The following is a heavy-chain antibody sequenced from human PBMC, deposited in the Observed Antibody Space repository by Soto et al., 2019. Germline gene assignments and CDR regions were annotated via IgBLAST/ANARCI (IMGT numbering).Heavy chain of an antibody. Sequence: QVQLQESGPGLVKPSQTLSLTCTVSGGSISSGGYYWSWIRQHPGKGLEWIGYIYYSGSTYYNPSLKSRVTISVDTSRNQFSLKLSSVTAADTDVYYCARDGGYGSSSVTGYYYGMDVWGQGTTVTVSS. D-gene: IGHD6-6*01. CDR1: GGSISSGGYY. V-gene: IGHV4-31*03. CDR3: ARDGGYGSSSVTGYYYGMDV. J-gene: IGHJ6*02. CDR2: IYYSGST.